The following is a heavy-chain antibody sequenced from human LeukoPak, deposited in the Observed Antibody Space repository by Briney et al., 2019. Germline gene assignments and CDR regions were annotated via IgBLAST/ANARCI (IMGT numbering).Heavy chain of an antibody. CDR1: GFTFSSYA. CDR3: ARDRRDSSGYYPFDY. D-gene: IGHD3-22*01. Sequence: GGSLRLSCAASGFTFSSYAMSWVRQAPGKGLEWVSAISGSGGSTYYADSVKGRFTISRDNAKNSLYLQMNSLRAEDTAVYYCARDRRDSSGYYPFDYWGQGTLVTVSS. J-gene: IGHJ4*02. V-gene: IGHV3-23*01. CDR2: ISGSGGST.